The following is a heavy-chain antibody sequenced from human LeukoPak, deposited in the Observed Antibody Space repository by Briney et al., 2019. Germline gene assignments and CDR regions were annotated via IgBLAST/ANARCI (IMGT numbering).Heavy chain of an antibody. D-gene: IGHD3-3*01. CDR2: ISSSSSYI. CDR3: ARGTYYDFWSGYWGYYFDY. V-gene: IGHV3-21*01. Sequence: PGGSLRLSCAASGFTFSSYSMNWVRQAPGKGLEWVSSISSSSSYIYYADSVKGRFTISRDNAKNSLYLQMNSLRAEDTAVYYCARGTYYDFWSGYWGYYFDYWGQGTLVTVSS. J-gene: IGHJ4*02. CDR1: GFTFSSYS.